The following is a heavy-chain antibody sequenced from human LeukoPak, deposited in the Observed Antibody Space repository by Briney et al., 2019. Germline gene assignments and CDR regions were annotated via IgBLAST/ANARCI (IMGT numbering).Heavy chain of an antibody. D-gene: IGHD2-2*03. V-gene: IGHV1-2*02. CDR1: GYTFTGYY. CDR3: ARSAGYCSTTDCRPGTFDY. J-gene: IGHJ4*02. CDR2: INPKNGGS. Sequence: PQASVKVSCKASGYTFTGYYMHWVRQAPGQGLEWVGWINPKNGGSNYAQKFQGRITMTRDTSISTAYMELISLRSDDTAVYYCARSAGYCSTTDCRPGTFDYWGQGTLVTVSS.